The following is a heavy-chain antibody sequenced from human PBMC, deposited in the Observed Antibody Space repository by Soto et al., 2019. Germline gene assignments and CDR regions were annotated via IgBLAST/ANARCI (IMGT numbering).Heavy chain of an antibody. CDR1: GGAISSGGYY. Sequence: ASETLSPTRTVSGGAISSGGYYWGWVRQHPGKGLEWIGYIYYSGSSYYNPSLKSRVTMSVDTSKNQFSLKLNSVTAADTAVYYCVRDSYSGYDQPGYYFDYWGQGTLVTVSS. CDR2: IYYSGSS. J-gene: IGHJ4*02. D-gene: IGHD5-12*01. CDR3: VRDSYSGYDQPGYYFDY. V-gene: IGHV4-31*03.